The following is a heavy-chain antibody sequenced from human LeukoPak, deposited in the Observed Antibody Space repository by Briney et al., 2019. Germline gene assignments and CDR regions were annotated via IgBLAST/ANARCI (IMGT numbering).Heavy chain of an antibody. V-gene: IGHV1-69*04. J-gene: IGHJ4*02. CDR1: GGTFSSYA. D-gene: IGHD5-18*01. CDR2: IIPILGIA. Sequence: ASVKVSCKASGGTFSSYAISWVRQAPGQGLEWMGRIIPILGIANYAQKFQGRVTITADKSTSTAYMELSSLRSEDTAVYYCARMPARYSLDCWGQGTLVTVSS. CDR3: ARMPARYSLDC.